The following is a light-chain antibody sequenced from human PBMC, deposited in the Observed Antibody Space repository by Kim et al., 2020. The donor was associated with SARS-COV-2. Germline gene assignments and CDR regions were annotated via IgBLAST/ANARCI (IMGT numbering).Light chain of an antibody. Sequence: QSALTQPASVSGSPGQSIIISCTGTTTDVGNYNFVSWYQHHPGEAPKVLIYDVTKRPSGVSNRFFGSKSGNTASLTISGLQTEDEADYYCCSYASGSTLIFGGGTQLTVL. CDR2: DVT. CDR1: TTDVGNYNF. V-gene: IGLV2-14*03. CDR3: CSYASGSTLI. J-gene: IGLJ2*01.